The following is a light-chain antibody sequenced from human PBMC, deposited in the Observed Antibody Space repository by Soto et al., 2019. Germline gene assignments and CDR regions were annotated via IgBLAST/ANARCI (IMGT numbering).Light chain of an antibody. CDR1: QSISSW. CDR3: QQYNSLWT. J-gene: IGKJ1*01. V-gene: IGKV1-5*03. CDR2: KAS. Sequence: DIQMTQSPSTLSASVGDRVTITCRASQSISSWLAWYQQKPGKAPKLLIYKASSLESGVPSRFSCSGSVTEFTLTISSLQPDDFATYYCQQYNSLWTFGQGTKVEIK.